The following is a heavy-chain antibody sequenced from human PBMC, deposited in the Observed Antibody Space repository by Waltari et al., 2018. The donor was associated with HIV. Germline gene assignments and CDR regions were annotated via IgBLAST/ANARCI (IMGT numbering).Heavy chain of an antibody. J-gene: IGHJ4*02. V-gene: IGHV3-74*01. CDR3: AREGHSYGIDY. Sequence: ELQLVESGGGLVQPGGYLRLSCAASGFTFSTYWLHWVRQAPGKGLVWVSRINSDGSSTSYADSVKGRFTISRDNAKNTLYLQMNSLRAEDTAVYYCAREGHSYGIDYWGQGTLVTVSS. CDR2: INSDGSST. D-gene: IGHD5-18*01. CDR1: GFTFSTYW.